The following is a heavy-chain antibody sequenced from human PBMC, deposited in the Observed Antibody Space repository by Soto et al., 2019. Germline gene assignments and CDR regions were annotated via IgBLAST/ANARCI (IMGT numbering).Heavy chain of an antibody. CDR3: ARDGNVMSPEKNEADDY. V-gene: IGHV1-69*13. CDR1: GGTFSSYA. CDR2: IIPIFGTA. J-gene: IGHJ4*02. Sequence: ASVKVSCKASGGTFSSYAISWVRQAPGQGLEWMGGIIPIFGTANYAQKFQGRVTITADESTSTAYMELSSLRSEDTAVYYCARDGNVMSPEKNEADDYWGQGTLVTVSS. D-gene: IGHD1-1*01.